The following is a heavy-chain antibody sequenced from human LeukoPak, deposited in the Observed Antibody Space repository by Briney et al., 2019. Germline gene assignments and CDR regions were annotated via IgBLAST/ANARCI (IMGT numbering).Heavy chain of an antibody. CDR3: ASTEWNSAG. CDR1: SVSISSYY. J-gene: IGHJ4*02. V-gene: IGHV4-59*08. D-gene: IGHD1-7*01. Sequence: SETLSLTCTASSVSISSYYWSWMRQPPGKGLEWIGYIYYSGSTNYNPSLKSRVTISLDTSKNQFSLMLPSVTAPDTAVYYCASTEWNSAGWGQGTLVTVSS. CDR2: IYYSGST.